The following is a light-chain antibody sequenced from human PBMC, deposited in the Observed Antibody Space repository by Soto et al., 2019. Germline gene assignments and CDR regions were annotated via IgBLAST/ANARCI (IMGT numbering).Light chain of an antibody. V-gene: IGLV2-23*02. CDR3: CSYAGGGTLV. CDR1: SSNIGTYNL. Sequence: QSALTQPASVSGSPGQSITISCTGTSSNIGTYNLVSWYHQHPGKAPKLMIYEVTERPSGVSDRFSGSTSGNTASLTISGLQAEDEADYYCCSYAGGGTLVFGGGTKLTVL. CDR2: EVT. J-gene: IGLJ2*01.